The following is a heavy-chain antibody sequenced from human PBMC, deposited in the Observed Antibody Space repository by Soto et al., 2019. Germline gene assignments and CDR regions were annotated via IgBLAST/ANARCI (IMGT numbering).Heavy chain of an antibody. CDR3: ARGLNGYLHYFDY. Sequence: QVQLVQSGAEVKKPGASVKVSCKASGYTFTSYAMHWVRQAPGQRLEWMGWINAGNGNTKYSQKFQARVTITRDTSASTAYMELSSLRSEDTAVYYCARGLNGYLHYFDYWGQGTLVTVSS. CDR1: GYTFTSYA. V-gene: IGHV1-3*01. J-gene: IGHJ4*02. CDR2: INAGNGNT. D-gene: IGHD5-18*01.